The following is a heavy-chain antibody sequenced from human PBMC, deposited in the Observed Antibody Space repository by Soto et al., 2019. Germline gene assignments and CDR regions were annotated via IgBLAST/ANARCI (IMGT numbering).Heavy chain of an antibody. CDR1: GFTFSSYA. CDR3: ARDRLRYNWNDFPYYYYGMDV. V-gene: IGHV3-30-3*01. D-gene: IGHD1-1*01. J-gene: IGHJ6*02. Sequence: QVQLVESGGGVVQPGRSLRLSCAASGFTFSSYAMHWVRQAPGKGLEWVAVISYDGSNKYYADSVKGRSTISRDNSKNTLYLQMNSLRAEDTAVYYCARDRLRYNWNDFPYYYYGMDVWGQGTTVTVSS. CDR2: ISYDGSNK.